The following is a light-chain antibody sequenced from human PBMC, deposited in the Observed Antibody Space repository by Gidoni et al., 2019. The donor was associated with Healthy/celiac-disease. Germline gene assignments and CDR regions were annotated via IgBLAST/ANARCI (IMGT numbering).Light chain of an antibody. CDR3: QCYERRVSGWGV. CDR1: SSNIGAGYD. V-gene: IGLV1-40*01. J-gene: IGLJ7*01. Sequence: YVLTPPPSPSRSPGQRVTISCTGSSSNIGAGYDVHWYQQLPGTAPKLLIYGNSNRPSGVPDRFSGYKSGASASVAIVGLEDEDEADYYRQCYERRVSGWGVFGGGTQLTVL. CDR2: GNS.